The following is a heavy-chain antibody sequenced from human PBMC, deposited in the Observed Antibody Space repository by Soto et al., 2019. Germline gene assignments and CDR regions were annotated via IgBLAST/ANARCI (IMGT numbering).Heavy chain of an antibody. CDR2: IGTAGDT. Sequence: EVQLVESGGGLVQPGGSLRLSCAASGFTFSRFDMHWVRQVRGEGLEGVSGIGTAGDTYYPDSVEGRVTISRENAKNSWYLQMNSLRAGDTAVYYCARGVAAEGGDDFDIWGQGTMVAVSS. CDR3: ARGVAAEGGDDFDI. J-gene: IGHJ3*02. D-gene: IGHD6-13*01. V-gene: IGHV3-13*01. CDR1: GFTFSRFD.